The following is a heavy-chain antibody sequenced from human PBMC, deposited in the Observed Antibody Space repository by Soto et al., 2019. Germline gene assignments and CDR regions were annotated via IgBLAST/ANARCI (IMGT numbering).Heavy chain of an antibody. CDR1: GYTFTGYY. Sequence: DSVKVSCKASGYTFTGYYMHWVRQAPGQGLEWMGWINPNSGGTNYAQKFQGRVTMTRDTPISTAYMELSRLRSDDTAVYYCARRYCSGGSCYLDYWGHGTLGTVSS. D-gene: IGHD2-15*01. CDR3: ARRYCSGGSCYLDY. V-gene: IGHV1-2*02. CDR2: INPNSGGT. J-gene: IGHJ4*01.